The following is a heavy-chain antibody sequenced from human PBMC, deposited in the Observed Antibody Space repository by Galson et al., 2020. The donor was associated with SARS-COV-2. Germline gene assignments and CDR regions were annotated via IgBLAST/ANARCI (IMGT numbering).Heavy chain of an antibody. D-gene: IGHD5-18*01. J-gene: IGHJ4*02. CDR3: ATLLTAMAVVFDY. Sequence: GGSLRLSCAASGFTFSSYGMHWVRQAPGKGLEWVAVISYDGSNKYYADSVKGRFTISRDNSKNTLYLQMNSLRAEDTAVYYCATLLTAMAVVFDYWGQGTLVTVSS. CDR1: GFTFSSYG. CDR2: ISYDGSNK. V-gene: IGHV3-30*03.